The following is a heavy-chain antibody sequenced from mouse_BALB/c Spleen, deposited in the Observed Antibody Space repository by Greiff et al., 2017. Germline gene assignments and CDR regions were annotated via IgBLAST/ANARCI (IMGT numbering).Heavy chain of an antibody. CDR3: ARLSIYAMDY. V-gene: IGHV4-2*02. CDR1: GFDFSRYW. CDR2: INPGSSTI. Sequence: EVKLVESGGGLVQPGGSLNLSCAASGFDFSRYWMSWARQSPGKGQEWIGEINPGSSTINYTPSLKDKFIISRDNAKNTLYLQMSKVRSEDTALYYCARLSIYAMDYWGQGTSVTVSS. J-gene: IGHJ4*01.